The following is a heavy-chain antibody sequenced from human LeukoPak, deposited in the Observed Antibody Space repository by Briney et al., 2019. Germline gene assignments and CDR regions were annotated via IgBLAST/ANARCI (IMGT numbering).Heavy chain of an antibody. V-gene: IGHV3-21*04. J-gene: IGHJ4*02. CDR3: AKVDIGGSYPFDY. CDR1: GFTFSSYS. D-gene: IGHD1-26*01. CDR2: ISSSSSYI. Sequence: GGSLRLSCAASGFTFSSYSMNWVRQAPGKGLEWVSSISSSSSYIYYADSVKGRFTISRDNAKNSLYLQMNSLRAEDTAVYYCAKVDIGGSYPFDYWGQGTLVTVSS.